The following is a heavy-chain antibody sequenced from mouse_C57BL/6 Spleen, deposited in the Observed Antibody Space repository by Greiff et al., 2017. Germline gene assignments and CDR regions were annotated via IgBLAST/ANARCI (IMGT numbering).Heavy chain of an antibody. Sequence: VQLQQSGAELMKPGASVKLSCKATGYTFTGYWIEWVKQRPGHGLEWIGEILPGSGSTTYNEKFKGKATFTADTSSNTAYMQLSSLTTEDSAIYYCARAGRRRGFDYWGQGTTLTVSS. CDR2: ILPGSGST. CDR1: GYTFTGYW. V-gene: IGHV1-9*01. J-gene: IGHJ2*01. CDR3: ARAGRRRGFDY.